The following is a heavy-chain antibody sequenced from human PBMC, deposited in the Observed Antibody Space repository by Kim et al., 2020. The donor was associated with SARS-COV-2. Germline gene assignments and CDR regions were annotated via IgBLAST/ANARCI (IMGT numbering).Heavy chain of an antibody. J-gene: IGHJ5*02. D-gene: IGHD6-13*01. CDR2: ISYDGSNK. CDR1: GFTFSSYA. CDR3: ARGPSYSSSWYRWFDP. V-gene: IGHV3-30*04. Sequence: GGSLRLSCAASGFTFSSYAMHWVRQAPGKGLEWVAVISYDGSNKYYADSVKGRFTISRDNSKNTLYLQMNSLRAEDTAVYYCARGPSYSSSWYRWFDPWGQGTLVTVSS.